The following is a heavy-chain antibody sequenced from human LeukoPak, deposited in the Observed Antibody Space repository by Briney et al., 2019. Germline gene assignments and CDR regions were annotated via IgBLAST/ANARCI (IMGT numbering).Heavy chain of an antibody. J-gene: IGHJ3*02. CDR1: GYTFTGYY. CDR3: ARAAAAAAGDAFDI. V-gene: IGHV1-2*02. CDR2: INPNSGGT. D-gene: IGHD6-13*01. Sequence: VASVKVSCKASGYTFTGYYMHWVRQAPGQGLEWMGWINPNSGGTNYAQKFQGRVTMTRDTSISTAYMELSRLRSDDTAVYYCARAAAAAAGDAFDIWGQGTMVTVSS.